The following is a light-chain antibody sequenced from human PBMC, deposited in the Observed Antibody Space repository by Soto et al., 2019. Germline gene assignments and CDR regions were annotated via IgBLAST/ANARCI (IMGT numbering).Light chain of an antibody. CDR3: QQYNSYSPS. J-gene: IGKJ3*01. CDR1: QSISSW. CDR2: DAS. Sequence: DIQMTQSPSTLSASVGDRVTITCRASQSISSWLAWYQQKPGKAPKLLIYDASSLESGVPSRFSGSGSGTEFTLNIRSLQPDDFATYYCQQYNSYSPSFGPGTKVDIK. V-gene: IGKV1-5*01.